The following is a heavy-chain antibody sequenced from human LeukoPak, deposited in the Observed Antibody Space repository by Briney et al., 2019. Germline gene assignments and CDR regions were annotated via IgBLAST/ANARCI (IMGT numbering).Heavy chain of an antibody. CDR2: ISAYNGNT. J-gene: IGHJ5*02. D-gene: IGHD2-2*01. CDR3: ARDIVVVPAAMGRGNWFDP. Sequence: ASVKVPCKASGYTFTSYGISWVRQAPGQGLEWMGWISAYNGNTNYAQKLQGRVTMTTDTSTSTAYMELGSLRSDDTAVYYCARDIVVVPAAMGRGNWFDPWGQGTLVTVSS. CDR1: GYTFTSYG. V-gene: IGHV1-18*01.